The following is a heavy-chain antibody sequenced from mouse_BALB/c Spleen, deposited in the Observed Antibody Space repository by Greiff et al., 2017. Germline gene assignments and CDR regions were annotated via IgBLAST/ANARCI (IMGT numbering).Heavy chain of an antibody. CDR3: ARGGGLRPYAMDY. CDR1: GFTFSSYA. J-gene: IGHJ4*01. Sequence: EVHLVESGGGLVKPGGSLKLSCAASGFTFSSYAMSWVRQTPEKRLEWVASISSGGSTYYPDSVKGRFTISRDNARNILYLQMSSLRSEDTAMYYCARGGGLRPYAMDYWGQGTSVTVSS. V-gene: IGHV5-6-5*01. CDR2: ISSGGST. D-gene: IGHD1-2*01.